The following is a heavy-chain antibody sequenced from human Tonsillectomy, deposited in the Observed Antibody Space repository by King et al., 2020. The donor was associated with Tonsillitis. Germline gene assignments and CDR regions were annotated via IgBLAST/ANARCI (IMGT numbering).Heavy chain of an antibody. CDR1: GYSFTSYW. CDR3: AIHQGLEYGSGSLPALIDY. Sequence: VQLVESGAEVKKPGESLKISCKGSGYSFTSYWIGWVRQMPGKGLEWMGIIYPGDSDTRYSPSFQGQVTISADKTISTAYLQWSSLKASDTAMYYCAIHQGLEYGSGSLPALIDYWGQGTLVTVSS. CDR2: IYPGDSDT. V-gene: IGHV5-51*01. J-gene: IGHJ4*02. D-gene: IGHD3-10*01.